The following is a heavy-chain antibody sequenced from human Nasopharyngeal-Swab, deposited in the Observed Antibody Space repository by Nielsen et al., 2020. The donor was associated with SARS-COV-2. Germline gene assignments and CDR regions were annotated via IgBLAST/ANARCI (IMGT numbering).Heavy chain of an antibody. CDR3: AKSRVWFGELIRYFDY. Sequence: GESLKISCAASGFTFSSYSMNWVRQAPGKGLEWVSYISSSSSTIYYADSVKGRFTISRDNSKNTLYLQMNSLRAEDTAVYYCAKSRVWFGELIRYFDYWGQGTLVTVSS. V-gene: IGHV3-48*01. J-gene: IGHJ4*02. CDR1: GFTFSSYS. CDR2: ISSSSSTI. D-gene: IGHD3-10*01.